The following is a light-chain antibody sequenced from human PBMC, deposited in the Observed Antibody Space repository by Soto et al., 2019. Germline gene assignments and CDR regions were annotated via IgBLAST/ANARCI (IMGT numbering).Light chain of an antibody. CDR3: QQRSNWPPVT. CDR2: DAS. V-gene: IGKV3-11*01. Sequence: EIVLTQSPGTLSLSPGERATLSCRASQRVSSYLAWYQQKPGQAPRLLIYDASNRATGIPARFSGSGSGTDFTLPISSIEPPDFVVYYCQQRSNWPPVTFGGGTKVDIK. J-gene: IGKJ4*01. CDR1: QRVSSY.